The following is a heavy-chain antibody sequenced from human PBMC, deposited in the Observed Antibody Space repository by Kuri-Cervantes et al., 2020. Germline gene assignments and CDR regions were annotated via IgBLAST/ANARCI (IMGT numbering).Heavy chain of an antibody. CDR3: AKDLYGSGWYNYFDP. D-gene: IGHD6-19*01. CDR2: ISGSGGST. Sequence: GGSLRLSCAASGFTFSSYAMSWVRQAPGKGLEWVSAISGSGGSTYYADSVKGRFTISRDNSKNTLYLQMNSLKAEDTAVYYCAKDLYGSGWYNYFDPWGQGTLVTVSS. V-gene: IGHV3-23*01. CDR1: GFTFSSYA. J-gene: IGHJ5*02.